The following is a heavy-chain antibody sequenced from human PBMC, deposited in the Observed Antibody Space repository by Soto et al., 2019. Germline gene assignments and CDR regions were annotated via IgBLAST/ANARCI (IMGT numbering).Heavy chain of an antibody. CDR3: AKAQSLEFHNCFDP. J-gene: IGHJ5*02. CDR2: IHYSGKT. V-gene: IGHV4-59*01. CDR1: GGSISPYY. D-gene: IGHD3-10*01. Sequence: SETLSLTCTVTGGSISPYYWSWIRQPPGRGLERIGHIHYSGKTNYNPSLKSRVTISVDTSTNQFSLKLSSVSAADTAVYYCAKAQSLEFHNCFDPWGQGPLVTVSS.